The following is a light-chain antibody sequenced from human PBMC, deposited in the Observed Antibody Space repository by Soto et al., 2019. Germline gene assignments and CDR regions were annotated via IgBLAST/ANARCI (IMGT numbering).Light chain of an antibody. Sequence: IVMTQSPPTLSVYPGERATFSCRASQSVNTNLAWYQLKPGQAPRLLVYGASIRATGIPDRFSGSGSGTDFTLTISRLEPEDSAVYYCQQYGTSPRTFGQGTKVDIK. CDR1: QSVNTN. CDR3: QQYGTSPRT. J-gene: IGKJ1*01. V-gene: IGKV3-20*01. CDR2: GAS.